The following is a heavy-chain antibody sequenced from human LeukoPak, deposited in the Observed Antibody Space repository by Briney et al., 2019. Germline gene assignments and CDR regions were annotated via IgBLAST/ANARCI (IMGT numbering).Heavy chain of an antibody. CDR3: ARDLAAGAGYFDY. CDR2: IYYSGST. V-gene: IGHV4-31*03. CDR1: GGSISSGGYY. D-gene: IGHD6-25*01. J-gene: IGHJ4*02. Sequence: SEILSLTCTVSGGSISSGGYYWSWIRQHPGKGLEWIGYIYYSGSTYYNPSLKGRVTISVDTSKNQFSLKLSSVTAADTAVYYCARDLAAGAGYFDYWGQGTLVTVSS.